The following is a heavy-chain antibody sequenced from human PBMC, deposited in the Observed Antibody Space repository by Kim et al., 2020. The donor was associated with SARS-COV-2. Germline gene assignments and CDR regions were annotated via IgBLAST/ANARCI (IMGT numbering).Heavy chain of an antibody. D-gene: IGHD2-2*02. CDR1: GYTFTSYA. CDR2: INAGNGNT. J-gene: IGHJ6*03. V-gene: IGHV1-3*01. CDR3: ARDRAPDCSSNSCYTWELLSAASYYYSYMDV. Sequence: ASVKVSCKASGYTFTSYAMHWVRQAPGQRLEWMGWINAGNGNTKYSQKFQGRVTITRDTSASTAYMELSSLRSEDTAVYYCARDRAPDCSSNSCYTWELLSAASYYYSYMDVWGKGTTVTVSS.